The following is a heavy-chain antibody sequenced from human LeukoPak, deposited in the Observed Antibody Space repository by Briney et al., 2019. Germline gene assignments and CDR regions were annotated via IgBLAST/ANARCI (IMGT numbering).Heavy chain of an antibody. V-gene: IGHV3-30*03. D-gene: IGHD2-2*01. CDR3: AGFSDQYCSSTSCYDY. CDR1: GFTFSSYG. Sequence: GGSLRLSCAASGFTFSSYGIHWVRQAPGRGLEWVAVISYDGSNKYYADSVKGRFTISRDNSKNTLYLQMNSLRAEDTAVYYCAGFSDQYCSSTSCYDYWGQGTLVTVSS. CDR2: ISYDGSNK. J-gene: IGHJ4*02.